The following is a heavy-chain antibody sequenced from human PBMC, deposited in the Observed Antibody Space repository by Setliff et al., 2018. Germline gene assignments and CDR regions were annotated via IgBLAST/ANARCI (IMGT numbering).Heavy chain of an antibody. V-gene: IGHV4-61*02. CDR3: ARTTGSTHKWLDP. D-gene: IGHD1-1*01. CDR1: GYSISSGSYH. Sequence: SETLSLTCTVSGYSISSGSYHGSWIRKPAGKGLEWIGRIHPSGSTNYNPSLKSRITISVDTSKNQFSLKVSSVTAADTAVYYGARTTGSTHKWLDPWGPGTLVTVSS. CDR2: IHPSGST. J-gene: IGHJ5*02.